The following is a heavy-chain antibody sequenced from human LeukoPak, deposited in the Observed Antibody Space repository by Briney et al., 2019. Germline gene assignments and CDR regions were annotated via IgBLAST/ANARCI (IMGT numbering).Heavy chain of an antibody. CDR3: ARDRGDYYDSSGYMD. D-gene: IGHD3-22*01. V-gene: IGHV4-59*12. J-gene: IGHJ4*02. Sequence: SETLSLTCTVSGGSISSYYWSWIRQPPGKGLEWIGYIYYSGSTNYNPSLKSRVTISVDTSKNQFSLKLSSVTAADTAVYYCARDRGDYYDSSGYMDWGQGTLVTVSS. CDR2: IYYSGST. CDR1: GGSISSYY.